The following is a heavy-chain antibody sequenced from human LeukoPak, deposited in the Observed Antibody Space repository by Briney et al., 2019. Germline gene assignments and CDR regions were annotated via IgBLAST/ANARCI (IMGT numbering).Heavy chain of an antibody. CDR2: IYTSGST. V-gene: IGHV4-4*07. Sequence: SETLSLTCTVSGGSISSYYWSWIRQPAGKGLEWIGRIYTSGSTNYNPSLKSRVTMSVDMSKNQFSLKLSSVTAAATAVYYCARSIFYSNYGRFDYWGQGTPVTVSS. CDR3: ARSIFYSNYGRFDY. J-gene: IGHJ4*02. D-gene: IGHD4-11*01. CDR1: GGSISSYY.